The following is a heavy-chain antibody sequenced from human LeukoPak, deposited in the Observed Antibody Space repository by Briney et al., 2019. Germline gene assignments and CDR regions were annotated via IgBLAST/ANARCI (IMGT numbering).Heavy chain of an antibody. Sequence: PSETLSLTCSVSGGSLSSSSYYWGWIRQPPGTGLEWIGSIYYSGSTYYNPSLKSRVTISVDTSKNQFSLKLSSVTAADTAVYYCARHISPMGYDYYFDYWGQGTLVTVSS. CDR1: GGSLSSSSYY. CDR2: IYYSGST. J-gene: IGHJ4*02. CDR3: ARHISPMGYDYYFDY. D-gene: IGHD5-12*01. V-gene: IGHV4-39*01.